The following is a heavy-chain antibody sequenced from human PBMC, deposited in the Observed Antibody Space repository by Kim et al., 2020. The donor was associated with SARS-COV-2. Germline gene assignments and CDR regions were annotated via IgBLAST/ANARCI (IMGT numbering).Heavy chain of an antibody. J-gene: IGHJ4*02. CDR2: IDPSDSYT. D-gene: IGHD6-19*01. CDR3: ARQIRAVAAPFDY. CDR1: GYSFTSYW. Sequence: GESLKISCKGSGYSFTSYWISWVRQMPGKGLEWMGRIDPSDSYTNYSPSFQGHVTISADKSISTAYLQWSSLKASDTAMYYCARQIRAVAAPFDYWGQGTLVTVSS. V-gene: IGHV5-10-1*01.